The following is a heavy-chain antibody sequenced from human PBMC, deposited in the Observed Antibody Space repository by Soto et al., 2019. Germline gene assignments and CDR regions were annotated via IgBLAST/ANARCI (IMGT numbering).Heavy chain of an antibody. CDR3: ARDSPHCGGDCYPQNWFDP. D-gene: IGHD2-21*02. CDR2: ISAYNGNT. CDR1: GYTFTSYG. J-gene: IGHJ5*02. Sequence: SVKVSCEASGYTFTSYGISWVRQAPGQGLEWMGWISAYNGNTNYAQKLQGRVTMTTDTSTSTAYMELRSLRSDDTAVYYCARDSPHCGGDCYPQNWFDPWGQGTLVTVSS. V-gene: IGHV1-18*01.